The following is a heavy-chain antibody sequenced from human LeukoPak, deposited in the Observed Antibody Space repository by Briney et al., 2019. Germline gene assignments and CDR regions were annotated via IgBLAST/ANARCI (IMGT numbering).Heavy chain of an antibody. V-gene: IGHV1-24*01. CDR2: VNPEDGGT. CDR1: GYTLTELS. CDR3: AIAQNWKAGWFDP. J-gene: IGHJ5*02. D-gene: IGHD1-1*01. Sequence: ASVKVSCKVSGYTLTELSTHWVRQAPGKGLEWMGGVNPEDGGTIYAQKFQGRVTMTEDTPIDTTYMEVSSLRSEDTAVYFCAIAQNWKAGWFDPWGQGTLVTVSS.